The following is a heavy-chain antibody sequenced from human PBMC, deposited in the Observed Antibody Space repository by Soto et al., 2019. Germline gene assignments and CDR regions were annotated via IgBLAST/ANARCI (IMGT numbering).Heavy chain of an antibody. CDR3: VKVSEASMITFGGVIAH. CDR2: ISFDGKIK. V-gene: IGHV3-30*18. D-gene: IGHD3-16*01. Sequence: QVQLVESGGGVVQPGRSLRISCAASGFTFSTCAMHWVRQAPGKGLEWVTVISFDGKIKYYADSVKGRFTISRDTSKNTVYLQMDSLRAEDTAVYYCVKVSEASMITFGGVIAHWGQGTLVTVSS. CDR1: GFTFSTCA. J-gene: IGHJ5*02.